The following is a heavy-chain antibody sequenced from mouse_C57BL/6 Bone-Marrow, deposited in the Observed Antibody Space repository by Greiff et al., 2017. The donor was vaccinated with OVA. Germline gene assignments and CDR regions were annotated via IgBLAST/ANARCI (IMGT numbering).Heavy chain of an antibody. CDR2: ISSGSSTI. V-gene: IGHV5-17*01. Sequence: DVKLVESGGGLVKPGGSLKLSCAASGFTFSDYGMHWVRQAPEKGLEWVAYISSGSSTIYYADTVKVRFTISRDNAKNTLFLQMTSLRSEDTAMYYCARWGLLRYSFYFDYWGQGTTLTVSS. J-gene: IGHJ2*01. CDR1: GFTFSDYG. CDR3: ARWGLLRYSFYFDY. D-gene: IGHD1-1*01.